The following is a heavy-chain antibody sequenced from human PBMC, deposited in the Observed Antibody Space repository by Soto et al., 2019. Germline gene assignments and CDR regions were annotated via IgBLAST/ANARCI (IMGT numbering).Heavy chain of an antibody. CDR1: GYTFTSYG. Sequence: QVQLVQSGAEVKKPGASVKVSCKASGYTFTSYGINWVRQAPGQGLEWMGWISAYNGNTHYAQNLQGRVTMTTDTSTSTAYMELRSLRSDDTAVYYCARDGPPYSSGWPPNWFDPWGQGTLVTVSS. J-gene: IGHJ5*02. CDR2: ISAYNGNT. D-gene: IGHD6-19*01. CDR3: ARDGPPYSSGWPPNWFDP. V-gene: IGHV1-18*01.